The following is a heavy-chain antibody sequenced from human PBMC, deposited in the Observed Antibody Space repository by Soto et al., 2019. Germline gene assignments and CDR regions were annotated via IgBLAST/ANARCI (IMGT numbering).Heavy chain of an antibody. CDR1: GGSINSYW. Sequence: QVQLQESGPGLVKPSETLSLTCSVSGGSINSYWWSWIRQPAGKGLKWIGRVYSSGTADYNPSLNSRATLSVETSKNQFSLKLSSVTAADTAVYYCASSLPLGVSGMDVWGQGTTVTVSS. J-gene: IGHJ6*02. V-gene: IGHV4-4*07. CDR3: ASSLPLGVSGMDV. CDR2: VYSSGTA. D-gene: IGHD3-16*01.